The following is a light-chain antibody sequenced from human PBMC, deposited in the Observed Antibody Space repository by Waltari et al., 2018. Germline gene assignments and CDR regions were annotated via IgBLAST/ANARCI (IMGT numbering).Light chain of an antibody. CDR3: QHFVRLPVT. CDR2: GAS. J-gene: IGKJ1*01. V-gene: IGKV3-20*01. Sequence: LVLTQSPGTLSLSPGERATLSCRASQSVNRALTWYQQKPGKAPRLLIYGASNRATGIPDRFSGSGSGTDFSLTISRLEPEDFAVYYCQHFVRLPVTFGQGTKVEIK. CDR1: QSVNRA.